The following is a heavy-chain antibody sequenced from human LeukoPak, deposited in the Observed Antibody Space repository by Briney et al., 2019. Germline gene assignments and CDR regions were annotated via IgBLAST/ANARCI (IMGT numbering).Heavy chain of an antibody. CDR2: ISAYNGNT. CDR3: GRGGGGNYDYVWGSYRYRVYFDY. D-gene: IGHD3-16*02. Sequence: ASVKVSRKASGYTFTSYGISWVRQAPGQGLEWMGWISAYNGNTNYAQKLQGRVTMTTDTSTSTAYMELRSLRSDDAAGYYCGRGGGGNYDYVWGSYRYRVYFDYWGQGTLVTVSS. CDR1: GYTFTSYG. J-gene: IGHJ4*02. V-gene: IGHV1-18*01.